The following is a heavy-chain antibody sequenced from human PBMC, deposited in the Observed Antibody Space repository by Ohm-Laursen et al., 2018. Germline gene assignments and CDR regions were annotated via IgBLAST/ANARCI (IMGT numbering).Heavy chain of an antibody. J-gene: IGHJ5*02. V-gene: IGHV3-7*01. D-gene: IGHD3-16*01. CDR2: IKQDGSEK. CDR1: GFTSGSNR. Sequence: GSLRLSCTASGFTSGSNRMSWVRQAPGKGLEWVANIKQDGSEKYYVDSVKGRFTISRDNAKNSLYLQMNSLRAEDTAVYYCARGAYASWGQGTLVTVSS. CDR3: ARGAYAS.